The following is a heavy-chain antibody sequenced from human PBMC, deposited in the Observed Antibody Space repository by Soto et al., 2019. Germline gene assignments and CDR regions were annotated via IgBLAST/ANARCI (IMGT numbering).Heavy chain of an antibody. CDR2: INPNSGGT. Sequence: ASVKVSCKASGYTFTGYYMHWVRQAPGQGLEWMRWINPNSGGTNYAQKFQGWVTMTRDTSISTAYMELSRLRSDDTAVYYCARVSAAGTEDAFDIWGQGTMVTVSS. D-gene: IGHD6-13*01. CDR1: GYTFTGYY. J-gene: IGHJ3*02. V-gene: IGHV1-2*04. CDR3: ARVSAAGTEDAFDI.